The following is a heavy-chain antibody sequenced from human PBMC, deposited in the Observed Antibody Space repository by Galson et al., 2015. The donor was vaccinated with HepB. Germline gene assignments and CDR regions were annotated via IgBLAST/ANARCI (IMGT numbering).Heavy chain of an antibody. Sequence: SVKVSCKASGYTFISYYMHWVRQAPGQGLEWMGIIYPSGGARTYAQKFQDRIIMTRDTSTSTVYMELTSLISDDTAVYYCSRGFDYWGQGTLVTVSS. V-gene: IGHV1-46*03. CDR1: GYTFISYY. CDR3: SRGFDY. J-gene: IGHJ4*02. CDR2: IYPSGGAR.